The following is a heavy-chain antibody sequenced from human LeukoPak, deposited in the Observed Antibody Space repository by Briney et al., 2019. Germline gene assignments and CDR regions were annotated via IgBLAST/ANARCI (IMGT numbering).Heavy chain of an antibody. V-gene: IGHV3-30*02. CDR2: IRYDGSNK. D-gene: IGHD3-3*01. J-gene: IGHJ4*02. CDR3: AKSGDFWSGYEVGFDY. Sequence: GGSLRLSCADSGFTFGRYWMHWVRKAPGKGLEWVAFIRYDGSNKYYADSVKGRFTISRDNSKNTLYLQMNSLRAEDTAVYYCAKSGDFWSGYEVGFDYWGQGTLVTVSS. CDR1: GFTFGRYW.